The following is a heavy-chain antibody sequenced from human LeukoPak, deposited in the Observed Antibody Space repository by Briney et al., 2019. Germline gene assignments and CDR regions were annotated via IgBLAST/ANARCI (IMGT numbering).Heavy chain of an antibody. V-gene: IGHV3-23*01. D-gene: IGHD3-22*01. CDR1: GFTFSSYA. Sequence: PGGSLRLSCAASGFTFSSYAMSWVRQAPGKGLEWVSAISGSGGSTYYADSVKGRFTISRDNSKNTLYLQMNSLRADDTAVYYCAKDLCYYDSSGYYYCAFDIWGQGTMVTVSS. CDR3: AKDLCYYDSSGYYYCAFDI. J-gene: IGHJ3*02. CDR2: ISGSGGST.